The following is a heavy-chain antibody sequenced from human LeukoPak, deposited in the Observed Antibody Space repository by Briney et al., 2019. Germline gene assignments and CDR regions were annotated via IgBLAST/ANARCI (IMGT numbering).Heavy chain of an antibody. D-gene: IGHD3-22*01. V-gene: IGHV1-2*02. J-gene: IGHJ4*02. CDR3: ARDGAGGDYESSDYYAYYFDY. CDR2: INPNSGAT. CDR1: GYSFTGYY. Sequence: ASVKVSCKASGYSFTGYYMHWVRQAPGQGLEWMGCINPNSGATTSAQKFQGRVTMTRDTSISTAYMELSRLRSDDTAVYYCARDGAGGDYESSDYYAYYFDYWGQGTLVTVSS.